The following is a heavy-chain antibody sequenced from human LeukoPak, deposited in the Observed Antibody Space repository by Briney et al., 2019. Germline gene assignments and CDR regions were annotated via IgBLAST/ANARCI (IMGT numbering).Heavy chain of an antibody. V-gene: IGHV3-33*01. CDR2: IWYDGSNK. Sequence: PGRSLRLSCAASGFTFSSYGMHWVRQAPGKGLEWVAVIWYDGSNKYYADSVKGRFTISRDNSKNTLYLQMNSLRAEDTAVYYCARGSSSSWYSEGWVNYYFDYWGQGTLVTVSS. J-gene: IGHJ4*02. CDR3: ARGSSSSWYSEGWVNYYFDY. D-gene: IGHD6-13*01. CDR1: GFTFSSYG.